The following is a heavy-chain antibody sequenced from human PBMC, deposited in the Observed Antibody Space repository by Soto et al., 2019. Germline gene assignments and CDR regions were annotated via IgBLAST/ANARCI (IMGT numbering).Heavy chain of an antibody. CDR1: GFTFSSYG. D-gene: IGHD6-19*01. V-gene: IGHV3-30*18. Sequence: QVQLVESGGGVVQPGRSLRLSCAASGFTFSSYGMHWVRQAPGKGLEWVAVISYDGSNEYYGDSVKGRFTISRDNSKNTLYLQMNSLRAEDTAMYYCAECVAVPGTYFQHWGQGTLVTVSS. CDR3: AECVAVPGTYFQH. J-gene: IGHJ1*01. CDR2: ISYDGSNE.